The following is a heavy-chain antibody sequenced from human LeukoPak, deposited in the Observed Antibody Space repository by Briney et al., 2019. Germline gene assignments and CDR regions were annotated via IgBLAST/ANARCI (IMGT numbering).Heavy chain of an antibody. J-gene: IGHJ4*02. CDR2: IYYNGDT. Sequence: SETLSLTCTVSGVSINTASYYWAWVRQSPGRGLQLIGTIYYNGDTTYHPSFVGRFTISADTSKMQFSVKLTSVTDADTAVYFCSGLVATGTGRGYGDVWGQGALVIVSS. D-gene: IGHD1-14*01. CDR3: SGLVATGTGRGYGDV. CDR1: GVSINTASYY. V-gene: IGHV4-39*01.